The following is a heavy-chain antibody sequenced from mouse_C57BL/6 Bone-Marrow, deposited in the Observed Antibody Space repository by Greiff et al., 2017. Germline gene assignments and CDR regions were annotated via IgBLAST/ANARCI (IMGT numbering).Heavy chain of an antibody. Sequence: QVQLQQPGAELVKPGASVKLSCKASGYTFTSYWMHWVKQRPGQGLEWIGVIHPNSGSTNYNEKFKSKATLTVDKSSSTAYMQLSSLTSEDSAVYYCARKRAYYSNYDAMDYWGQGTSVTVSS. J-gene: IGHJ4*01. V-gene: IGHV1-64*01. CDR3: ARKRAYYSNYDAMDY. CDR1: GYTFTSYW. CDR2: IHPNSGST. D-gene: IGHD2-5*01.